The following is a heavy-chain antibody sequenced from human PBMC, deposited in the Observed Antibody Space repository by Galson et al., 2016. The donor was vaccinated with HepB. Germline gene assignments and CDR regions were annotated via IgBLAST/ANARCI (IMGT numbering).Heavy chain of an antibody. CDR2: IFGVGGDT. V-gene: IGHV3-23*01. J-gene: IGHJ6*02. D-gene: IGHD1-7*01. Sequence: SLRLSCAASGFIFDSYAMSWVRQVPGKGLEWVSRIFGVGGDTYNTDVVKGRFTISRDNSKSTLYLQMDSLRAEDTAVYYCARVPQRITGTVDYYGMDVWGQGTTVTVSS. CDR3: ARVPQRITGTVDYYGMDV. CDR1: GFIFDSYA.